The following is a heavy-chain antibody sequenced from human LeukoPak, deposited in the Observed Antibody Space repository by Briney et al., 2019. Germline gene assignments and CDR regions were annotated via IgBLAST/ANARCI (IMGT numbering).Heavy chain of an antibody. V-gene: IGHV4-39*07. CDR1: GGSISSSSYY. CDR3: ARVDSGSYYLYFDY. CDR2: IYYSGST. J-gene: IGHJ4*02. Sequence: PSETLSLTCTVSGGSISSSSYYWGWIRQPPGKGLEWIGSIYYSGSTYYNPSLKSRVTISVDTSKNQFSLKLSSVTAADTAVYYCARVDSGSYYLYFDYWGQGTLVTVSS. D-gene: IGHD1-26*01.